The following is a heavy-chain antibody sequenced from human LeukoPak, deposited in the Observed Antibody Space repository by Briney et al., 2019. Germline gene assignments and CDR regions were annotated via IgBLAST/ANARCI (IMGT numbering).Heavy chain of an antibody. CDR2: ISPNSGGT. D-gene: IGHD3-22*01. CDR1: GYSFTSYW. CDR3: AREWADSSGYYFHLDY. Sequence: GESLKISCKGSGYSFTSYWIGWVRQAPGQGLEWMGWISPNSGGTNYAQKFQGRVTMTRDTFISTAYMELSSLRSDDTAVYYCAREWADSSGYYFHLDYWGQGTLVTVSS. J-gene: IGHJ4*02. V-gene: IGHV1-2*02.